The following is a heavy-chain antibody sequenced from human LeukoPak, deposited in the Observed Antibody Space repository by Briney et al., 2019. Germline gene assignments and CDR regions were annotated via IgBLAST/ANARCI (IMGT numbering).Heavy chain of an antibody. CDR1: GGSISSSSYH. CDR2: IYSSGSS. V-gene: IGHV4-39*01. J-gene: IGHJ4*02. D-gene: IGHD3-10*01. CDR3: ATRYGSGTSPRYYFDS. Sequence: AETLSLTCTVSGGSISSSSYHWVWIRQPPGKGLEWIGTIYSSGSSYYNPSLKSRLTISVDTSRNQFSLKLSSVTASDTAVYSCATRYGSGTSPRYYFDSWDQGTLVTVSS.